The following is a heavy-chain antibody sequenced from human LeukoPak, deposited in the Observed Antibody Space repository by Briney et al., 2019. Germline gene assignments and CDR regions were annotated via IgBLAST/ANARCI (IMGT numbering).Heavy chain of an antibody. CDR1: GFTVSSNY. D-gene: IGHD3-10*01. CDR3: ARPHMVREGVGYYFDY. CDR2: IYSGGST. V-gene: IGHV3-66*04. Sequence: PGGSLRLSCAATGFTVSSNYMSWVRQAPGKGLEWVSVIYSGGSTYYADSVKGRFTISRDNSKNTLYLQMNSLRAEDTAVYYCARPHMVREGVGYYFDYWGQGTLVTVSS. J-gene: IGHJ4*02.